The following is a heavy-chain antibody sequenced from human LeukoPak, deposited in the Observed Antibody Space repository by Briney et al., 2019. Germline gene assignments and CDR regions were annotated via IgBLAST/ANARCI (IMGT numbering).Heavy chain of an antibody. J-gene: IGHJ4*02. V-gene: IGHV3-30*02. CDR2: IRYDGSTK. D-gene: IGHD2-2*01. CDR1: GFTFNSYG. CDR3: TTDSLPAAMMDY. Sequence: PGGSLRLSCAASGFTFNSYGMHWVRQAPGKGLEWVAFIRYDGSTKYYADSVKGRFTISRDNSKNTLYLQMNSLKTEDTAVYYCTTDSLPAAMMDYWGQGTLVTVST.